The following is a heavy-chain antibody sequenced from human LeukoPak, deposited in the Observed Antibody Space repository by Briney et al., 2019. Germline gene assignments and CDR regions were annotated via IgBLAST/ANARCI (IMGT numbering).Heavy chain of an antibody. CDR1: GFTFSSYE. Sequence: GGSLRLSCAASGFTFSSYEMIWVRQAPGKGLEWVSYISSSGTTIYYADSVKGRFTISRDNAKNSLYLQMISLRAEDTAVYSCARDNYDSSGPYYFDYWGQGTLVTVSS. V-gene: IGHV3-48*03. CDR3: ARDNYDSSGPYYFDY. D-gene: IGHD3-22*01. CDR2: ISSSGTTI. J-gene: IGHJ4*02.